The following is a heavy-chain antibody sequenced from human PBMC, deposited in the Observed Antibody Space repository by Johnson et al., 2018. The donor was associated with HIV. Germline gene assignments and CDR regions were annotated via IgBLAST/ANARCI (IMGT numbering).Heavy chain of an antibody. CDR3: AKDLTYYYGSGSFYDAFDI. J-gene: IGHJ3*02. Sequence: QVQLLESGGGVVQPGGSLRLSCAASGFTFSSYGMHWVRQAPGKGLEWVAFIRYDGSNKYYADSVKGRFTISRDNSKNTLYLQMNSLRAEDTAVYYCAKDLTYYYGSGSFYDAFDIWGQGTMVTVSS. CDR2: IRYDGSNK. D-gene: IGHD3-10*01. CDR1: GFTFSSYG. V-gene: IGHV3-30*02.